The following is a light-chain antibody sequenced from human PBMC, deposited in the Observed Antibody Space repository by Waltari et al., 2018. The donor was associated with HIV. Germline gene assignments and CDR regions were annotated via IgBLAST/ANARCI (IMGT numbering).Light chain of an antibody. Sequence: QSVLTQPPSVSGAPGQTVTIPCTGSSSNIRAGFDVNWYQQLPGRAPRLLIQANYNRLPGVPERFSGSKSGTSASLTISGLQAEDDADYFCQSVDMRLGNWVFGGGARVTVL. CDR2: ANY. CDR3: QSVDMRLGNWV. J-gene: IGLJ3*02. CDR1: SSNIRAGFD. V-gene: IGLV1-40*01.